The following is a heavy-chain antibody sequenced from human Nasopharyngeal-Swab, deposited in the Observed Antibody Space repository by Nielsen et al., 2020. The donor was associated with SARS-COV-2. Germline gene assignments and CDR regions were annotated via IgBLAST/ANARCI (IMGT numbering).Heavy chain of an antibody. CDR2: ISGNTDNR. D-gene: IGHD3-10*01. Sequence: ASVKVSCKASGYAFTKYGISWVRQAPGQGLEWMGWISGNTDNRNYAQKVQGRVTMTTDTSTTKVYMELTSLRPDDTAIYYCARDGAPLVSGIYFNWFDPWGQGTLVTVSS. CDR3: ARDGAPLVSGIYFNWFDP. V-gene: IGHV1-18*01. CDR1: GYAFTKYG. J-gene: IGHJ5*02.